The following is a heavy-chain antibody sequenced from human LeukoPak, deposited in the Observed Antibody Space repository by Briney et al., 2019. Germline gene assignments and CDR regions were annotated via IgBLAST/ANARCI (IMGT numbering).Heavy chain of an antibody. D-gene: IGHD2-2*01. CDR2: IYYSGSA. J-gene: IGHJ4*02. CDR1: GDSISISTYY. Sequence: PSETLSLTCTVSGDSISISTYYWDWIRQPPGNGLEWIGSIYYSGSAYNKLSLKSRLSVSIDKSKNQFSMRLCSVPAADTAVYYCARESREQLLPPYTRSLTFFDYWGQGTLVTVSS. CDR3: ARESREQLLPPYTRSLTFFDY. V-gene: IGHV4-39*07.